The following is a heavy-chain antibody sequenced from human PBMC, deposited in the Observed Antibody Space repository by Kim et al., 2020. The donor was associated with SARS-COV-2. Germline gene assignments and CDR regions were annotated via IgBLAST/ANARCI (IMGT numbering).Heavy chain of an antibody. D-gene: IGHD3-9*01. V-gene: IGHV4-34*01. CDR3: ARGSPSPWLFDY. J-gene: IGHJ4*02. CDR1: GGSFSGYY. CDR2: INHSGST. Sequence: SETLSLTCAVYGGSFSGYYWSWIRQPPGKGLEWIGEINHSGSTNYNPSLKSRVTISVDTFKNQFSLKLSSVTAADTAVYYCARGSPSPWLFDYWGQGTLVTVSS.